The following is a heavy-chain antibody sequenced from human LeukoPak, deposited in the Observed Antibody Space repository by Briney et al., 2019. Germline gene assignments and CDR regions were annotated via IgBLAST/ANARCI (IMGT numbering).Heavy chain of an antibody. Sequence: SETLSFTCTVSGGSISRSSYYWGWIRQPPGKGLEWIGSIYYSGSTYSNPSLKSRVTISVDTSKNQFSLNLSSVTAADTAVYYCARVGVGDSSSYYYDSYWYFDLWGRGTLVTVSS. CDR3: ARVGVGDSSSYYYDSYWYFDL. V-gene: IGHV4-39*07. CDR1: GGSISRSSYY. CDR2: IYYSGST. D-gene: IGHD3-22*01. J-gene: IGHJ2*01.